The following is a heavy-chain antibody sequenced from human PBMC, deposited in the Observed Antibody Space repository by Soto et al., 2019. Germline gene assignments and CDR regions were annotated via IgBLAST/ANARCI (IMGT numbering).Heavy chain of an antibody. D-gene: IGHD6-13*01. J-gene: IGHJ4*02. Sequence: PGGSLRLSCAASGFTFSSFWMHWVSQVPGKGLVWVSRISTDGTSTTYADSVKGRFTISRENFKNTLYLEMNRMRAEDMALYYCGRDRDSTGLRFLDFWCERTLVTVSS. CDR3: GRDRDSTGLRFLDF. CDR2: ISTDGTST. V-gene: IGHV3-74*01. CDR1: GFTFSSFW.